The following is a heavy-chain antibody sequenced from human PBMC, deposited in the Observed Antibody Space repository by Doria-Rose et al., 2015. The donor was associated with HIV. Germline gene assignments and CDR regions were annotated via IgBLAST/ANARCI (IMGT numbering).Heavy chain of an antibody. CDR2: IFYTGST. J-gene: IGHJ4*02. V-gene: IGHV4-59*01. CDR1: GGSISHYY. Sequence: QVQLQEFGPGLVKPSETLSLTCSVSGGSISHYYWSWIRQPPGKGLEYIGDIFYTGSTNYSPSLKSRVSISIDTSKNKFSLRLSSVTAADTAVYYCARVLSGTYDYWGQGTLVTVSS. CDR3: ARVLSGTYDY. D-gene: IGHD1-26*01.